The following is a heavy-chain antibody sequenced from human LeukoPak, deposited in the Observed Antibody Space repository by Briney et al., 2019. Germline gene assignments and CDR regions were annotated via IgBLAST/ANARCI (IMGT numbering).Heavy chain of an antibody. V-gene: IGHV4-59*01. Sequence: PSETLSLTCTVSGGSISSYYWSWIRQPPGKGLEWIGYIYYSGSTNYNPSLKSRVTISVDTSKNQFSLKLSSVTAADTAVYYCATRATYYYDSSGPWYFDLWGRGTLVTVSS. J-gene: IGHJ2*01. D-gene: IGHD3-22*01. CDR1: GGSISSYY. CDR3: ATRATYYYDSSGPWYFDL. CDR2: IYYSGST.